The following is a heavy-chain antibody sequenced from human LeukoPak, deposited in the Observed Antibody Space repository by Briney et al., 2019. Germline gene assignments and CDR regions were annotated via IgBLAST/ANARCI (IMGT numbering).Heavy chain of an antibody. Sequence: GGSLRLSCAASGFTFSDYAMSWVRQAPGKGLEWVSAISGTGGSTYYADSVKGRFTISRDNSKNTLYLQMNSLRAEDTAVYYCAKDLFYYDSSALDVWGKGTTVTVSS. V-gene: IGHV3-23*01. CDR2: ISGTGGST. D-gene: IGHD3-22*01. CDR1: GFTFSDYA. J-gene: IGHJ6*04. CDR3: AKDLFYYDSSALDV.